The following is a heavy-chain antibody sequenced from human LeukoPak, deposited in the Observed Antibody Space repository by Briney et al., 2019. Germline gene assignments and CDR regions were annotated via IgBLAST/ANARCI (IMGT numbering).Heavy chain of an antibody. J-gene: IGHJ6*03. Sequence: SETLSLTCTVSDGFISSYYWSWIRLPPGKGLEYIGYVSYSGSTNYNPSLESRLTISLDTSKNQISLRLRSVTAADTAVYYCARFRSAVAGTYNYYYLDVWGKGTTVTVSS. V-gene: IGHV4-59*01. D-gene: IGHD6-19*01. CDR3: ARFRSAVAGTYNYYYLDV. CDR2: VSYSGST. CDR1: DGFISSYY.